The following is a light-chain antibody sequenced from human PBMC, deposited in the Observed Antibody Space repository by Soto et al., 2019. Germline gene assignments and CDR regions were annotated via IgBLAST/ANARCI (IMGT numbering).Light chain of an antibody. CDR2: DVS. Sequence: QSVLTQPASVSGSPGQSITISCTGTSSDVGGYNYVSWYQQHPGKAPKLMIYDVSNRASGVSNRFSGSKSGKTASLTISWLQAEDEADYYCSSYTSSSTPLSVVFGGGNQLTVL. J-gene: IGLJ2*01. CDR3: SSYTSSSTPLSVV. V-gene: IGLV2-14*01. CDR1: SSDVGGYNY.